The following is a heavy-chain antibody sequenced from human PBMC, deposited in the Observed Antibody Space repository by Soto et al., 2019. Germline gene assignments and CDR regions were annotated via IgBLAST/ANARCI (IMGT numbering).Heavy chain of an antibody. J-gene: IGHJ3*01. CDR2: IRSKGSGGTS. CDR1: VFTFGDYA. CDR3: TRDQPITP. V-gene: IGHV3-49*03. D-gene: IGHD3-10*01. Sequence: HPGGSLRLSCTASVFTFGDYAMSWFRQAPGKGLEWVGFIRSKGSGGTSEYAASVKGRFTFSRDDSKSIAYLQMNSLKTEDTAVYYCTRDQPITPWGQGTMVTVS.